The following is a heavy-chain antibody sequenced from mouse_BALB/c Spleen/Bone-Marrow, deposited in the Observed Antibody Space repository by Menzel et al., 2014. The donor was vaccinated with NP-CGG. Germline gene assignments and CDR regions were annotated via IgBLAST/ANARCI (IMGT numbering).Heavy chain of an antibody. Sequence: QVQLQQSGPELVMPGTSVKISCKASGYTFTNYYLHWVKQRPGQGLEWIGWIYPGNVDTKYNEKFKGKATLTADESSSTAYMQLSSLTSVDSAVYFCASGSSSFAYWGQGTLVTVSA. D-gene: IGHD1-1*01. CDR1: GYTFTNYY. V-gene: IGHV1S56*01. CDR2: IYPGNVDT. J-gene: IGHJ3*01. CDR3: ASGSSSFAY.